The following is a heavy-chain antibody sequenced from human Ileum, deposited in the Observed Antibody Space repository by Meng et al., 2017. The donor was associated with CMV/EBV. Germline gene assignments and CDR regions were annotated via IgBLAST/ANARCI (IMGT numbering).Heavy chain of an antibody. Sequence: ITLKESGPTVVKPTQTLTLPCTFSGCPLTTNGAGVGWLRQPPGKALEWLALTYWDDDKHYSPSLESRLTIIKDTSRNRVIFIMTDMDPIDTATYYCAYRRGGGSGWNWFGPWGQGTLVTVSS. D-gene: IGHD6-19*01. CDR2: TYWDDDK. CDR3: AYRRGGGSGWNWFGP. J-gene: IGHJ5*02. CDR1: GCPLTTNGAG. V-gene: IGHV2-5*02.